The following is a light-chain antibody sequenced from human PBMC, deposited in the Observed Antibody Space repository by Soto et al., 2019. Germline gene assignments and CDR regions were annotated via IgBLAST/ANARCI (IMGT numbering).Light chain of an antibody. J-gene: IGKJ3*01. CDR1: QDISTY. Sequence: DIQMTQSPSSLSASVGDRVTITCRASQDISTYLAWYQQKPGKVPELLIYGASTLQSGVPSRFSGSGSGTDFTLTISSLQPEDVATYYCQRYNSAPLTFGPGTKVDI. CDR2: GAS. CDR3: QRYNSAPLT. V-gene: IGKV1-27*01.